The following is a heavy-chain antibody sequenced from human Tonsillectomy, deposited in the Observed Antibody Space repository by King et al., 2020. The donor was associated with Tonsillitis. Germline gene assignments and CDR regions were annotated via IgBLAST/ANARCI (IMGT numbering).Heavy chain of an antibody. CDR1: GFTFSSYA. CDR2: ISGSGGST. Sequence: QLVQSGGGLVQPGGSLRLSCAASGFTFSSYAMSWVRQAPGKGLEWVSAISGSGGSTYYADSVKGGFTISRDNSKNTLYLQMNSLRAEDTAVYYCAKVEAYYYDSSGYYCDYWGQGTLVTVSS. J-gene: IGHJ4*02. V-gene: IGHV3-23*04. CDR3: AKVEAYYYDSSGYYCDY. D-gene: IGHD3-22*01.